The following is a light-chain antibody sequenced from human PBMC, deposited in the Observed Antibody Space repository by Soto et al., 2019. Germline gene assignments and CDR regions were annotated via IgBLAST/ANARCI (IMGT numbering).Light chain of an antibody. CDR2: RTS. Sequence: EIVLTLSPGTLSLYPGKRATLSCRASQNISNYLIWYQQKPGQAPRLLMFRTSSRATGFPARFSGSGSRTEFNLTISSLQSEDFGVYYCQQYNNWPRATFGGGTKVDIK. CDR3: QQYNNWPRAT. V-gene: IGKV3-15*01. CDR1: QNISNY. J-gene: IGKJ4*01.